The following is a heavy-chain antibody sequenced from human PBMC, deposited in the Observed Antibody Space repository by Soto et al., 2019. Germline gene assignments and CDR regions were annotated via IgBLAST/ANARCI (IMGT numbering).Heavy chain of an antibody. V-gene: IGHV1-69*13. D-gene: IGHD5-12*01. CDR2: SVPIFGTA. CDR1: GGTFNNYP. Sequence: SVKVSCKASGGTFNNYPITWVRQAPGQGLEWVGGSVPIFGTANYAQKFQGRVTISVDESTSTAYMELSSLRSEDTAVYYCARGRGYSGDDHYYYFDMDVWGQGTTVTVSS. CDR3: ARGRGYSGDDHYYYFDMDV. J-gene: IGHJ6*02.